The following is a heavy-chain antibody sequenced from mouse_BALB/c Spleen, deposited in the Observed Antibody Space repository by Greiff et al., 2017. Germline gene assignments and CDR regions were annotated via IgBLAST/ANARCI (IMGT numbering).Heavy chain of an antibody. CDR3: ARRGNYYAMDY. J-gene: IGHJ4*01. V-gene: IGHV2-9*02. CDR1: GFSLTSYG. Sequence: VQGVESGPGLVAPSQSLSITCTVSGFSLTSYGVHWVRQPPGKGLEWLGVIWAGGSTNYNSALMSRLSISKDNSKSQVFLKMNSLQTDDTAMYYCARRGNYYAMDYWGQGTSVTVSS. D-gene: IGHD2-1*01. CDR2: IWAGGST.